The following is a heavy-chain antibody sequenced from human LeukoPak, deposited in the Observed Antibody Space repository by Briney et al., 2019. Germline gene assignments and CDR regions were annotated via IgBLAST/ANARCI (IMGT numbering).Heavy chain of an antibody. J-gene: IGHJ4*02. V-gene: IGHV1-2*04. CDR1: GYTFTGYY. CDR3: AREGNYDSSGYYYVLFDY. D-gene: IGHD3-22*01. CDR2: INPNSGGT. Sequence: ASVKVSCKASGYTFTGYYMHWVRQAPGQGLEWMGWINPNSGGTNYAQKFQGWVTMTRDTSISTAYMELSRLRAEDTAVYYCAREGNYDSSGYYYVLFDYWGQGTLVTVSS.